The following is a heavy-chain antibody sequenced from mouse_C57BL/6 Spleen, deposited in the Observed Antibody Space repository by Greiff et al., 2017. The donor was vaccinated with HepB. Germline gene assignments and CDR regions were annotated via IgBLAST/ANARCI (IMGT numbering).Heavy chain of an antibody. D-gene: IGHD3-2*02. V-gene: IGHV1-59*01. Sequence: QVQLQQPGAELVRPGTSVKLSCKASGYTFTSYWMHWVKQRPGQGLEWIGVIDPSDSYTNYNQKFKGKATLTVDTSSSTAYMQLSSLTSEDSAVYYCARSGEDSSGYPFYAMDYWGQGTSVTVSS. CDR1: GYTFTSYW. CDR2: IDPSDSYT. J-gene: IGHJ4*01. CDR3: ARSGEDSSGYPFYAMDY.